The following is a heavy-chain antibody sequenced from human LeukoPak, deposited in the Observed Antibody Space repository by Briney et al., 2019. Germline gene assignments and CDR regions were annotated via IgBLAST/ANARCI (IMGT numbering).Heavy chain of an antibody. CDR2: INHSGST. V-gene: IGHV4-34*01. CDR1: GGSFSGYY. Sequence: SETLSLTCAVYGGSFSGYYWSWIRQPPGKGLEWIGEINHSGSTNYNPSLKSRVTISVDTSKNQFSLKLSSVTAADTAVYYCARSRCGGDCYHLDYWGQGTLVTVSS. D-gene: IGHD2-21*02. CDR3: ARSRCGGDCYHLDY. J-gene: IGHJ4*02.